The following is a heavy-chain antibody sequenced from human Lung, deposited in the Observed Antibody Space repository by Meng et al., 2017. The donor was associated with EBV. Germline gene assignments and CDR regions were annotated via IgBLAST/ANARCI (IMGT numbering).Heavy chain of an antibody. CDR3: ARGGWSSSWGN. J-gene: IGHJ4*02. CDR1: GDSFNSPDYY. Sequence: HVHLHETGPGLVKPSQTRSLTCTVSGDSFNSPDYYWSLIRQPPEKGLEWIGYIYYSGSTYYNPSLKSRVTISVDRSKNQFSLKLSSVTAADTAVYYCARGGWSSSWGNWGQGTLVTVSS. CDR2: IYYSGST. D-gene: IGHD6-13*01. V-gene: IGHV4-30-4*01.